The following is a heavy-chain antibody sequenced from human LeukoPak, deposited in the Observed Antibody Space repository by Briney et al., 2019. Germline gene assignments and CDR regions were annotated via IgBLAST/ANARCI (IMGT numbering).Heavy chain of an antibody. CDR1: GFTLSSYW. D-gene: IGHD2-15*01. Sequence: GGSLRLSCAASGFTLSSYWMSWVRQAPGKGLEWVAKIKQDGSEKFYVDSVKGRFTISRDNAKNSLYLQMNSLRAEDTAVYYCARGYSGGSYYYYYYMDVWGKGTTVTVSS. CDR3: ARGYSGGSYYYYYYMDV. CDR2: IKQDGSEK. V-gene: IGHV3-7*01. J-gene: IGHJ6*03.